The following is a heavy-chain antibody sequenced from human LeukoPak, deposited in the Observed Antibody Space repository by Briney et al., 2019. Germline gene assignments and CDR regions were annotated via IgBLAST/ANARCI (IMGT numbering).Heavy chain of an antibody. CDR1: GFTFSSYS. J-gene: IGHJ6*03. V-gene: IGHV3-21*01. Sequence: PGGSLRLSCAASGFTFSSYSMNWVRQAPGKGLEWVSSISSSSSYIYYADSVKGRFTISRDNAKNSLYLQMNSLRTEDTAVYYCARAGYDFWSGPYYYYYYYMDVWGKGTTVTVSS. D-gene: IGHD3-3*01. CDR3: ARAGYDFWSGPYYYYYYYMDV. CDR2: ISSSSSYI.